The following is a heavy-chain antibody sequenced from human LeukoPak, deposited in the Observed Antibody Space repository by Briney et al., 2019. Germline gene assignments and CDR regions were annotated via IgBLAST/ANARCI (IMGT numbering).Heavy chain of an antibody. D-gene: IGHD6-6*01. CDR1: GGSFSGHY. V-gene: IGHV4-34*12. J-gene: IGHJ1*01. Sequence: SETLSLTCAVYGGSFSGHYWSWIRQPPGKGLEWIGEILHGGSTNYNPSLTTRVTMSVDTSKNQFSLKLRSVTAADTAVYYCASGVYGNQHWGQGTLVTVSS. CDR2: ILHGGST. CDR3: ASGVYGNQH.